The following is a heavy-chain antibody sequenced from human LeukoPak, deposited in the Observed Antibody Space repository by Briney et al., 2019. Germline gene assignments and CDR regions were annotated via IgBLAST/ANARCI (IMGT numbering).Heavy chain of an antibody. V-gene: IGHV3-30*18. Sequence: GGSLRLSCAASGFTFSSYGMHWVRQAPGKGLEWVAVISYDGSNKYYADSVKGRFTISRDNSKNTLYLQMNSLRAEDTAVYYCAKDWPRHDAFDIWGQGTMVTVSS. CDR3: AKDWPRHDAFDI. J-gene: IGHJ3*02. CDR2: ISYDGSNK. CDR1: GFTFSSYG.